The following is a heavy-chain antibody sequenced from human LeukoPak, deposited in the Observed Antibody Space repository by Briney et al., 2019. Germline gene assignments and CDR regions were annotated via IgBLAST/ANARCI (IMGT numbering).Heavy chain of an antibody. J-gene: IGHJ4*02. CDR3: AREVGYCTSTSCPLYYFDY. CDR1: GYTFTKYG. Sequence: GGSVKVSCKASGYTFTKYGISWVRQAPGQGVEGMGWISAYNGNTNNAQKLQGRVTLITNTSTSTAYMELRSLRSHDTALYYCAREVGYCTSTSCPLYYFDYWGQGTLVTVSS. V-gene: IGHV1-18*01. CDR2: ISAYNGNT. D-gene: IGHD2-2*01.